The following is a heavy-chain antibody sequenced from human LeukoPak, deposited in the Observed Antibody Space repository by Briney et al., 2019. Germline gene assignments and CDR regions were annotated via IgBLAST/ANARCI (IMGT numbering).Heavy chain of an antibody. CDR1: GFTFSGYW. CDR2: IKVDGSEK. CDR3: ARGGRNLDS. V-gene: IGHV3-7*01. Sequence: PGGSLRLSCAASGFTFSGYWMSWVRQASGKGLEWVANIKVDGSEKNYVDSVKGRPTISRDNAKNSLYLQMNSLRAEDTAVYYCARGGRNLDSWGQGTLVTVSS. D-gene: IGHD1-14*01. J-gene: IGHJ4*02.